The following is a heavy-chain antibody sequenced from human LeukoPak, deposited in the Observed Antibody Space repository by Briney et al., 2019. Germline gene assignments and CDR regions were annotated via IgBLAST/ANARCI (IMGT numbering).Heavy chain of an antibody. D-gene: IGHD6-13*01. CDR3: AFRLYSSSWYWYFDL. J-gene: IGHJ2*01. CDR2: ISSSSSYI. CDR1: GFTFSSYS. Sequence: GSLRLSCAASGFTFSSYSMNWVRQAPGTGLEWVSSISSSSSYIYYANSVKGRFTISRDNAKNSLYLQMNSLRAEDTAVYYCAFRLYSSSWYWYFDLWGRGTLVTVSS. V-gene: IGHV3-21*01.